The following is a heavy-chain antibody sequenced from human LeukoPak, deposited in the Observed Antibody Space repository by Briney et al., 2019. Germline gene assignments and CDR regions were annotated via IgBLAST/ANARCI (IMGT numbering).Heavy chain of an antibody. V-gene: IGHV4-30-4*08. Sequence: TSQTLSLTCTVSGGSISSGDYYWSWIRQPPGKGLEWIGYIYYSGSTYYNPSLKSRVTISVDTSKNQFSLKLSSMTAADTAVYYCARVLKYSSSSNWFDPWGPGTLVTVSS. CDR3: ARVLKYSSSSNWFDP. CDR2: IYYSGST. D-gene: IGHD6-6*01. J-gene: IGHJ5*02. CDR1: GGSISSGDYY.